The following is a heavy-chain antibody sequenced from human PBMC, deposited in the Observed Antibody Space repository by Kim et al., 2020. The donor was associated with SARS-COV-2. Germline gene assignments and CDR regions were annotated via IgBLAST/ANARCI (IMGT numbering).Heavy chain of an antibody. Sequence: GGSLRLSCAASGFTFSNYAMHWVRQAPGKGLEWVAVISYDGSNKYSADSVTGRFTISRDNSKNSLYLQMNSLRGEDTARNYCARERDYSFDYWGQGTLV. J-gene: IGHJ4*02. CDR2: ISYDGSNK. V-gene: IGHV3-30*04. CDR1: GFTFSNYA. CDR3: ARERDYSFDY.